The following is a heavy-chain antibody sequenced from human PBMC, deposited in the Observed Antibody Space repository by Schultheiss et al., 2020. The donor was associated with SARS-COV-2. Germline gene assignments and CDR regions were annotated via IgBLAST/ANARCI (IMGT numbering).Heavy chain of an antibody. V-gene: IGHV4-34*09. CDR3: AQVAGISHDAFDI. J-gene: IGHJ3*02. Sequence: SQTLSLTCAVYGGSFSGYYWSWIRQPPGKGLEWIGYIYYSGSTYYNPSLKSLVTISVDTSKNQFSLKLSSVTAADTAVYYCAQVAGISHDAFDIWGQGTMVTVS. CDR1: GGSFSGYY. D-gene: IGHD6-19*01. CDR2: IYYSGST.